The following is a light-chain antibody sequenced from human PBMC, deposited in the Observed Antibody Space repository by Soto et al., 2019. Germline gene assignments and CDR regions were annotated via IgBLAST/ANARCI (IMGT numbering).Light chain of an antibody. CDR2: AAS. CDR3: QKYNSAPYT. Sequence: DIQMTQSPSSLSASVGDRVTITCRASHGISNYVAWYQQKPGKVPKLLIYAASTLQTWVPSRFSGSGSGTDVTLTISNLQPEDVATYDCQKYNSAPYTVGQGTKLETK. CDR1: HGISNY. J-gene: IGKJ2*01. V-gene: IGKV1-27*01.